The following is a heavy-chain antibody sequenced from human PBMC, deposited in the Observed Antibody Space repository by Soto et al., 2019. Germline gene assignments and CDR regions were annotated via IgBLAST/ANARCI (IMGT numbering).Heavy chain of an antibody. J-gene: IGHJ6*02. D-gene: IGHD1-26*01. CDR1: GGSISSYY. CDR2: IYYSGST. CDR3: AREALLGATMNYYYYGMDV. Sequence: PSETLSLTCTVSGGSISSYYWSWIRQPPGKGLEWIGYIYYSGSTNYNPSLKSRVTISVDTSKNQFSLKLSSVTAADTAVYYCAREALLGATMNYYYYGMDVWGQGTTVTVSS. V-gene: IGHV4-59*01.